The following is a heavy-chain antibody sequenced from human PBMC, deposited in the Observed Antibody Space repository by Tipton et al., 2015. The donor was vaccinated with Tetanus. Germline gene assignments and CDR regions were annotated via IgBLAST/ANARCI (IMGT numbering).Heavy chain of an antibody. V-gene: IGHV4-34*01. CDR1: GGSFSGYY. Sequence: TLSLTCAVYGGSFSGYYWSWIRQPPGKGLEWIGEINHSGSTNYNPSLKSRVTISVDTSKNQFSRKLSSVTAADTAVYYCARGRKITIFGVAVQYYYYGMDVWGQGTTVTVSS. CDR2: INHSGST. D-gene: IGHD3-3*01. J-gene: IGHJ6*02. CDR3: ARGRKITIFGVAVQYYYYGMDV.